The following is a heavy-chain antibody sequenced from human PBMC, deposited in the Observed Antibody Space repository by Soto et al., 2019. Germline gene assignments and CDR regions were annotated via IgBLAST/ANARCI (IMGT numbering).Heavy chain of an antibody. J-gene: IGHJ1*01. V-gene: IGHV4-31*03. CDR1: GGSISSGGYY. D-gene: IGHD3-16*01. CDR3: VRGGFEEYFQH. CDR2: IYYSGST. Sequence: PSETLSLTCTVSGGSISSGGYYWSWIRQHPGKGLEWIGYIYYSGSTYYNPSLKSRVTISVDTSKNQFSLKLSSVTAADTAVYYCVRGGFEEYFQHWGQGTLVTVSS.